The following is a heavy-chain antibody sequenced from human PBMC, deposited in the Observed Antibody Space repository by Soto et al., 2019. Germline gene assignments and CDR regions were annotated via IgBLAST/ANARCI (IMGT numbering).Heavy chain of an antibody. D-gene: IGHD2-15*01. CDR3: ARAIRIMQGPINRRYYYMDV. CDR2: MNPNSGNT. CDR1: GYTFTNYD. V-gene: IGHV1-8*01. Sequence: QVQLVQSGAEVKKPGASVKVSCKASGYTFTNYDINWVRQATGQGLEWMGWMNPNSGNTGYAQKFQGRVTKTRNTSISTAYMELSSLRSEDTAVYYCARAIRIMQGPINRRYYYMDVWGRGTTVTVSS. J-gene: IGHJ6*03.